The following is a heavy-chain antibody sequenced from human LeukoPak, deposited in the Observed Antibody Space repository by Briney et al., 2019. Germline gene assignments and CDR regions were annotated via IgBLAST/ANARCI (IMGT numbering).Heavy chain of an antibody. CDR2: IYYSGST. Sequence: SETLSLTCTVSGGSISSYCWSWIRQPPGKGLEWIGYIYYSGSTNYNPSLKSRVTISVDTSKNQFSLKLSSVTAADTAVYYCARGGGGYFGPWGQGTLVTVSS. CDR1: GGSISSYC. D-gene: IGHD3-16*01. CDR3: ARGGGGYFGP. V-gene: IGHV4-59*12. J-gene: IGHJ5*02.